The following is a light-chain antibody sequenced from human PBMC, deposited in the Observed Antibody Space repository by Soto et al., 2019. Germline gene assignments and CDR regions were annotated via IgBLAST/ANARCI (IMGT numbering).Light chain of an antibody. CDR2: WAS. J-gene: IGKJ5*01. CDR3: QQYYSTPVT. CDR1: QSILYSSNNKNY. Sequence: DIVMTQSPDSLAVSLGERATINCKSSQSILYSSNNKNYLAWYQQKPGQPAKLLIYWASTRESGVPDRFTGSGSGTDFTLTISSPQAEDVANDYCQQYYSTPVTFGQGTRLEIK. V-gene: IGKV4-1*01.